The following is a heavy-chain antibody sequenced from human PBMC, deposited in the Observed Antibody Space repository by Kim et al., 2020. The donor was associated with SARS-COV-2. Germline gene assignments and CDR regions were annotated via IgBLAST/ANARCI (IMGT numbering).Heavy chain of an antibody. Sequence: GGSLRLSCAASGFTFSSYEMNWVRQAPGKGLEWVSYISSSGSTIYYADSVKGRFTISRDNAKNSLYLQMNSLRAEDTAVYYCAREGFEQHPQFDAFDIWGQGTMVTVSS. V-gene: IGHV3-48*03. D-gene: IGHD3-9*01. CDR1: GFTFSSYE. CDR3: AREGFEQHPQFDAFDI. CDR2: ISSSGSTI. J-gene: IGHJ3*02.